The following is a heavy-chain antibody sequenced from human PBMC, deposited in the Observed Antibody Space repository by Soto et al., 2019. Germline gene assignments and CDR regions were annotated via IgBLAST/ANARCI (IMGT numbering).Heavy chain of an antibody. Sequence: QVQLVESGGGVVQPGRSLRLSCAASGFTFSSYGMHWVRQAPGKGLEWVAVISYDGSNKYYADSVKGRFTISRDNSKNTLYLQMNSLRAEDTAVYYCAKVGSWGIQLWSDYWGQGTLVTVSS. CDR2: ISYDGSNK. CDR3: AKVGSWGIQLWSDY. CDR1: GFTFSSYG. D-gene: IGHD5-18*01. V-gene: IGHV3-30*18. J-gene: IGHJ4*02.